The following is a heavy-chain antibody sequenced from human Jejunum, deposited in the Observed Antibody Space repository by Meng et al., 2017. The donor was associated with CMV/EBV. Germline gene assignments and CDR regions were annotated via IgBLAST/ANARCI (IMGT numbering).Heavy chain of an antibody. CDR2: IYSGGGT. V-gene: IGHV3-53*01. J-gene: IGHJ4*02. D-gene: IGHD3-22*01. CDR1: GFTASANY. Sequence: AASGFTASANYMTWVRQAPGKGLEWVSLIYSGGGTYYADSVKGRFTISRDNSKNTMYLQMNSLRAEDTAVYYCAKGRDYYDSQEGYWGQGTLVTVSS. CDR3: AKGRDYYDSQEGY.